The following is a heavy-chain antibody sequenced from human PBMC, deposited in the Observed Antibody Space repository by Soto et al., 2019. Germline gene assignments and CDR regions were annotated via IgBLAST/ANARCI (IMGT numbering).Heavy chain of an antibody. D-gene: IGHD6-19*01. V-gene: IGHV3-23*01. Sequence: GGSLRLSCAASGFTFSSYAMSWVRQAPGKGLEWVSTVSGSGGNTYYADSVKGRFTISRDNSENTLYLQMISLGAEDMAIYYCAKGPHSSGWHYFDYWGQGTLVTVSS. J-gene: IGHJ4*02. CDR3: AKGPHSSGWHYFDY. CDR2: VSGSGGNT. CDR1: GFTFSSYA.